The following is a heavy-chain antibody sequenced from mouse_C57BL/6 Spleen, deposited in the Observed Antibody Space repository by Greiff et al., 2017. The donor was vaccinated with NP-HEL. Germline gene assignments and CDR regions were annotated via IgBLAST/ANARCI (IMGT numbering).Heavy chain of an antibody. CDR1: GYTFTSYW. V-gene: IGHV1-55*01. J-gene: IGHJ1*03. Sequence: QVQLQQPGAELVKPGASVKMSCKASGYTFTSYWITWVKQRPGQGLEWIGDIYPGSGSTNYNEKFKSKATLTVDTSSSTAYMQLSSLTSEDSAVYYCARGIIYYYGSGYLYWYFEVWGTGTTVTVSS. D-gene: IGHD1-1*01. CDR2: IYPGSGST. CDR3: ARGIIYYYGSGYLYWYFEV.